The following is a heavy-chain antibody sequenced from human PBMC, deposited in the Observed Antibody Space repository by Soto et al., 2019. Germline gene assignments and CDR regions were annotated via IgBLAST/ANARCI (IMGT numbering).Heavy chain of an antibody. D-gene: IGHD3-22*01. CDR3: ARDPPYDTSGHYSLDY. CDR2: IWSDGSYK. V-gene: IGHV3-33*01. J-gene: IGHJ4*02. Sequence: GGSLRLSCAASGFTFSTYGMHWVRQAPGKGLEWVAVIWSDGSYKFHEDSVKGRYTISRDDSKDTMYLQMNSLRAEDTAVYYCARDPPYDTSGHYSLDYWGQGTLVTVSS. CDR1: GFTFSTYG.